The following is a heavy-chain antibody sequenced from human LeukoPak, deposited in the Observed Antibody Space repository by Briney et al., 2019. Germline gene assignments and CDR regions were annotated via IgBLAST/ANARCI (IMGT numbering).Heavy chain of an antibody. Sequence: PGGSLRLSCEGSGFSFSTYTMNWVRQAPGKGLEWVSSISSSSSYILYGDSVKGRFTTSRDNAKNSLYLQMNSLRAEDTAVYYCVREGYDSSGYYWDWGQGTLVSVSS. CDR1: GFSFSTYT. J-gene: IGHJ4*02. D-gene: IGHD3-22*01. CDR2: ISSSSSYI. V-gene: IGHV3-21*06. CDR3: VREGYDSSGYYWD.